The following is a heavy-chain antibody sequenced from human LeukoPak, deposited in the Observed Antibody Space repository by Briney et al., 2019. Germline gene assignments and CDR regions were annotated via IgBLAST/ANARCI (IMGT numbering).Heavy chain of an antibody. J-gene: IGHJ3*02. D-gene: IGHD4-17*01. V-gene: IGHV4-59*01. Sequence: SETLSLTCTVPGGSISSYYWSWIRQPPGKGLWWIGYIYYSGSTNYNPSLKSRVTISVDTSKNQFSLKLSSVTAADTAVYYCARVYGDYVRAFDIWGQGTMVTVSS. CDR3: ARVYGDYVRAFDI. CDR2: IYYSGST. CDR1: GGSISSYY.